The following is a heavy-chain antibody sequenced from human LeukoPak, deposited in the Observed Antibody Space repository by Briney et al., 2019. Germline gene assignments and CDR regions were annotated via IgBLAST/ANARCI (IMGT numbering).Heavy chain of an antibody. D-gene: IGHD2-21*02. CDR1: GGSISSSNW. J-gene: IGHJ4*02. CDR3: ASVQVTAITYYFDY. Sequence: SETLSLTCAVSGGSISSSNWWSWVRQPPGKGLEWIGEIYHSGSTNYNPSLKSRVTISVDKSKNQFSLKLRSVTAADTAVYYCASVQVTAITYYFDYWGQGTLVTVSS. CDR2: IYHSGST. V-gene: IGHV4-4*02.